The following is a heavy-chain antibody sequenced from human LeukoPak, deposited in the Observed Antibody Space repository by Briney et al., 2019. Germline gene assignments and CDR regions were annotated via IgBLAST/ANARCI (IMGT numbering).Heavy chain of an antibody. CDR1: GFTFDDYA. V-gene: IGHV3-9*03. D-gene: IGHD6-19*01. Sequence: GGSLRLSCAASGFTFDDYAMHWVRQAPGKGLEWVSGIIWNSGSIGYADSVKGRFTISRDNAKNSLYLQMNSLRAEDMALYYCAKDIHSSGWFPNFDYWGQGTLVTGSS. CDR3: AKDIHSSGWFPNFDY. J-gene: IGHJ4*02. CDR2: IIWNSGSI.